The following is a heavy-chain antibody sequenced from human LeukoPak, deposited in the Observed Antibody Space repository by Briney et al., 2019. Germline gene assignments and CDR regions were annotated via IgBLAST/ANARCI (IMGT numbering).Heavy chain of an antibody. CDR1: GFSFTTYW. CDR2: IKQDGSEK. Sequence: RGSLRLSCAASGFSFTTYWMGWVRQAPGKGLEWVANIKQDGSEKYYVDSVKGRFTISRDNAKNSLYLQMNSLRAEDTAVYYCARDPGAGRSYYFDYWGQGTLVTVSS. J-gene: IGHJ4*02. D-gene: IGHD1-26*01. V-gene: IGHV3-7*01. CDR3: ARDPGAGRSYYFDY.